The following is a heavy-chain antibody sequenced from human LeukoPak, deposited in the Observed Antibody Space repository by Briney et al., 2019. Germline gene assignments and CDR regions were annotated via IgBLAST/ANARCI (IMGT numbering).Heavy chain of an antibody. J-gene: IGHJ4*02. CDR2: ISSDGSKK. V-gene: IGHV3-30-3*01. CDR1: GFTLRTYA. D-gene: IGHD2-2*02. Sequence: GRSLRLSCVASGFTLRTYAMHWVRQAPGKGLEWVAVISSDGSKKFYSDSVKGQFTISRDNSKNTLYLQMNSLRAEDTAVYYCARLPGYCSSNSCYKMTIPFDYWGQGTLVTVSS. CDR3: ARLPGYCSSNSCYKMTIPFDY.